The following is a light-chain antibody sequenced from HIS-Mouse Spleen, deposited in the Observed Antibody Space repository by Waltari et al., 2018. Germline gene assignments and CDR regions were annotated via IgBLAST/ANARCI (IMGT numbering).Light chain of an antibody. J-gene: IGKJ1*01. CDR1: QGISSY. CDR3: QQLNSYPQT. CDR2: AAS. Sequence: DIQLTQSPSFLSASVGDRVTITCRASQGISSYLAWYQQKPVKAHKLLIYAASALQSGVQSRVNGRGSATELTLTISSLQPEDFATYYCQQLNSYPQTFGQGTKVEIK. V-gene: IGKV1-9*01.